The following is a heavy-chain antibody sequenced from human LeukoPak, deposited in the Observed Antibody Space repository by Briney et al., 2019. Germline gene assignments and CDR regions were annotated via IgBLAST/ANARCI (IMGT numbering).Heavy chain of an antibody. Sequence: PGGSLRLSCEASGLTFRNSWMHWVRQIPGKGLVWVSRMYGDMRDISYADSVKGRFTISRDNAKNTVYLQMNSLRGEDTAVYYCARDLGLRGSTWGQGTLVTVSS. CDR3: ARDLGLRGST. D-gene: IGHD5-12*01. CDR2: MYGDMRDI. V-gene: IGHV3-74*01. J-gene: IGHJ5*02. CDR1: GLTFRNSW.